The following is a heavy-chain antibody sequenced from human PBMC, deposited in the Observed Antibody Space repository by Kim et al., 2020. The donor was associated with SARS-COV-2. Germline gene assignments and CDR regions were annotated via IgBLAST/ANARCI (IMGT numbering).Heavy chain of an antibody. Sequence: GGSLRLSCAASGFTFSSYGMHWVRQAPGKGLEWVAVIWYDGSNKYYADSVKGRFTISRDNSKNTLYLQMNSLRAEDTAVYYCAKGDTIFWEFDYWGQGTLVTVSS. D-gene: IGHD3-9*01. J-gene: IGHJ4*02. CDR3: AKGDTIFWEFDY. CDR2: IWYDGSNK. V-gene: IGHV3-33*06. CDR1: GFTFSSYG.